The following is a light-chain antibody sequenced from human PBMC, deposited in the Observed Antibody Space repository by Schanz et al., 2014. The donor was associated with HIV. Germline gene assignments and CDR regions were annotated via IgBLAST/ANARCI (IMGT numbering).Light chain of an antibody. Sequence: DIQMTQSPSSLSASVGDRVTLTCRASQSISSWLAWYQQKPGKAPKLLIYKASSLESGVPSRFSGSVSGTEFTLTISSLQPYDFATYYCQQYNSYSYTFGQGTKLEIK. V-gene: IGKV1-5*03. J-gene: IGKJ2*01. CDR3: QQYNSYSYT. CDR1: QSISSW. CDR2: KAS.